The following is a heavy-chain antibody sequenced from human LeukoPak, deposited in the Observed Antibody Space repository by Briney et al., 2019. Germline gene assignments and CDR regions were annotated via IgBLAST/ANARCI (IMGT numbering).Heavy chain of an antibody. Sequence: SETLSLTCTVSGYSISSGYYWGWIRQPPGKGLEWIGSIYHSGSTYYNPSLKSRVTISVDTSKNQFSLKLNSVTAADTAVYYCARALYWSSWTLVFDYWGQGTLVTVSS. D-gene: IGHD6-13*01. V-gene: IGHV4-38-2*02. CDR2: IYHSGST. CDR3: ARALYWSSWTLVFDY. J-gene: IGHJ4*02. CDR1: GYSISSGYY.